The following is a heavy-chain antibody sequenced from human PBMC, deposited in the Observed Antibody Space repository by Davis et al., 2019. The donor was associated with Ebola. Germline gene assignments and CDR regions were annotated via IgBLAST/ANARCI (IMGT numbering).Heavy chain of an antibody. V-gene: IGHV4-34*01. CDR3: ARGTAMNY. J-gene: IGHJ4*02. D-gene: IGHD5-18*01. Sequence: MPGGSLRLSCAVYGGSFSGYYWSWIRQPPGKGLERIGEIIHSRRTNYNPSLESRVTISVDTSNNQFSLNLLSVTAADSAVYYCARGTAMNYWGQGTLVTVSS. CDR1: GGSFSGYY. CDR2: IIHSRRT.